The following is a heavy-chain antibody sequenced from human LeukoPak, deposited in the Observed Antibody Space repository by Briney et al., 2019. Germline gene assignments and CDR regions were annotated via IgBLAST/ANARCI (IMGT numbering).Heavy chain of an antibody. Sequence: GALRLSCAASGFTFSRYGIHWVRQASGKGLEWVAFIKYDGSNKYYADSVKGRFTISRDNSKNTLYLQVNSLRAEDTAVYYCARGDWTMYYFDYWGQGALVTVSS. CDR3: ARGDWTMYYFDY. CDR1: GFTFSRYG. D-gene: IGHD3/OR15-3a*01. J-gene: IGHJ4*02. CDR2: IKYDGSNK. V-gene: IGHV3-30*02.